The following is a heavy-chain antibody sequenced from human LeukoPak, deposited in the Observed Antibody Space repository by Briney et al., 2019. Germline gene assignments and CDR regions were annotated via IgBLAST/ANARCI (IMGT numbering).Heavy chain of an antibody. Sequence: ASVKVSCKASGGTFSSYAISWVRQAPGQGLEWMGGIIPIFGTANYAQKLQGRVTITADESTSTAYMELSSLRSEDTAVYYCARDQGDIVAYYYYGMDVWGQGTTVTVSS. J-gene: IGHJ6*02. CDR1: GGTFSSYA. CDR3: ARDQGDIVAYYYYGMDV. D-gene: IGHD2-15*01. CDR2: IIPIFGTA. V-gene: IGHV1-69*13.